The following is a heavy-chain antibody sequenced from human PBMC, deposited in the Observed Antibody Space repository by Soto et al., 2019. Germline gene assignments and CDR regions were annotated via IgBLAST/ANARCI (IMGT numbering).Heavy chain of an antibody. V-gene: IGHV1-8*01. J-gene: IGHJ6*03. CDR2: MNPNSGNT. Sequence: ASVKVSCKASGYTLTSYDINWVRHATGQGLEWMGWMNPNSGNTGYAQKFQGRVTMTRNTSISTAYMELSSLRSEDTAVYYCARGGGMVYAASYYYYYYMAFWGKGTTVTVSS. CDR3: ARGGGMVYAASYYYYYYMAF. CDR1: GYTLTSYD. D-gene: IGHD2-8*01.